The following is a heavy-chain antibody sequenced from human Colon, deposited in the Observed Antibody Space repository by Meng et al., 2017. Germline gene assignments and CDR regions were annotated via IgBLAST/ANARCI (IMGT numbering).Heavy chain of an antibody. D-gene: IGHD2-15*01. V-gene: IGHV4-31*03. CDR1: GDSITSGGYY. CDR2: IDHSGTT. J-gene: IGHJ5*01. Sequence: VKRLESGPGLVKPSQTLSLTCNVSGDSITSGGYYWSWIRQHPGKGLEWIGYIDHSGTTYDNPSLKTRLTMSVDTSKNQFSLKLTSVTAADTAVYYCARVVSLVVKGNWFDSWGQGTLVTVSS. CDR3: ARVVSLVVKGNWFDS.